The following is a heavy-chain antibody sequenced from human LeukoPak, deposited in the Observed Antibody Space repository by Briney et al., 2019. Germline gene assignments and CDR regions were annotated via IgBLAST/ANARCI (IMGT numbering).Heavy chain of an antibody. CDR2: INQDGREK. D-gene: IGHD3-16*01. Sequence: PGGSLRLSCVASGFTFSSYWMSWFRQSPGKGLEWLGNINQDGREKYYVDSVEGRFTISRDNAKNSLFLQMSSLRAEDTALYYCVRGYVWGTDNPDYWGQGTLVTVSS. CDR1: GFTFSSYW. J-gene: IGHJ4*02. V-gene: IGHV3-7*04. CDR3: VRGYVWGTDNPDY.